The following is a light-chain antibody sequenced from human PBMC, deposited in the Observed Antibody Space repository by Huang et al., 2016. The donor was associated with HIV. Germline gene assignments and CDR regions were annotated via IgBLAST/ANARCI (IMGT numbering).Light chain of an antibody. CDR2: KVS. J-gene: IGKJ1*01. CDR3: MQGTHWPPRGGA. Sequence: DVVMTQSPLFLPVTLGQPASISCRSSQSLEHSDGNKYLNWDHQRPCQSPRRLIYKVSKRVSGVPDRFSGSGSGTDFTLKVSRVEAEDIGLYYCMQGTHWPPRGGAFGQGTNVDI. CDR1: QSLEHSDGNKY. V-gene: IGKV2-30*02.